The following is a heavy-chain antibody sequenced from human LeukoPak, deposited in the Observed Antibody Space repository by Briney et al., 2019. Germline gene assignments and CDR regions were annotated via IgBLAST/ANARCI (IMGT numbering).Heavy chain of an antibody. V-gene: IGHV4-59*01. D-gene: IGHD4-11*01. J-gene: IGHJ4*02. CDR1: GGSISSYY. Sequence: SETLSLTCTVSGGSISSYYWSWIRQPPGKGLEWIGYIYYSGSTNYNPSLKSRVTISVDTSKNQFSLTLSSVTAADTAVYYCAREDDRLHLGYFDYWGQGTLVTVSS. CDR3: AREDDRLHLGYFDY. CDR2: IYYSGST.